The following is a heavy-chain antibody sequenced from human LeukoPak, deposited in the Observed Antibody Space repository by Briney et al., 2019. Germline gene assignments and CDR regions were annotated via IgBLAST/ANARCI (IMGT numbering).Heavy chain of an antibody. CDR3: ASGYYSIYYFDY. CDR1: GFTFSRYW. CDR2: IKQGGSEK. V-gene: IGHV3-7*01. Sequence: GGSLRLSCAASGFTFSRYWMSWVRQAPGKGLEWVANIKQGGSEKYYVDSVKGRFTISRDNAKNSLYLQMNSLRADDTAVYYCASGYYSIYYFDYWGQGTLVTVSS. D-gene: IGHD3-22*01. J-gene: IGHJ4*02.